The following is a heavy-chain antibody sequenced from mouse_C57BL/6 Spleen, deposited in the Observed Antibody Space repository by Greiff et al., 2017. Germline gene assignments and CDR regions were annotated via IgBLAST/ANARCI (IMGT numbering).Heavy chain of an antibody. J-gene: IGHJ1*03. Sequence: QVQLQQPGAELVKPGASVKLSCTASGYTFTSYWMQWVHQRPGQGLEWIGEIDPSASYTNYNHKFTGKATLTVDTSSSTAYMQLSSLTSEDSAVYDCARGYGSSYRYFDVWGTGTTVTVSS. CDR2: IDPSASYT. CDR3: ARGYGSSYRYFDV. D-gene: IGHD1-1*01. V-gene: IGHV1-50*01. CDR1: GYTFTSYW.